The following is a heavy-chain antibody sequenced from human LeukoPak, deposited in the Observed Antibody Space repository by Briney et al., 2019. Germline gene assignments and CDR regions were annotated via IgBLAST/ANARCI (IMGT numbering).Heavy chain of an antibody. CDR1: GGSISSSSYY. J-gene: IGHJ4*02. D-gene: IGHD1/OR15-1a*01. CDR2: IYYSGST. V-gene: IGHV4-39*07. CDR3: ATGRTREDY. Sequence: SETLSLTCTVSGGSISSSSYYWGWIRQPPGKGLEWIGSIYYSGSTYYNPSLKSRVTISVDTSKNQFSLKLSSVTAADTAVYYCATGRTREDYWGQGTLVTVSS.